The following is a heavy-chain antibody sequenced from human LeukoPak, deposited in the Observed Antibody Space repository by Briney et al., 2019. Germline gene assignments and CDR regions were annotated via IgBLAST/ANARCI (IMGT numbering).Heavy chain of an antibody. Sequence: ASVKVSCKASGYTFTGYYMHWVRQAPGQGLEWMGWINPNSGGTNYAQKFQGRVTMTRDTSISTAYMELSRLRSDDTAVYYCARDRRYCSSTSCPSGWFDPWGQGTLVTVSS. D-gene: IGHD2-2*01. CDR3: ARDRRYCSSTSCPSGWFDP. CDR2: INPNSGGT. CDR1: GYTFTGYY. J-gene: IGHJ5*02. V-gene: IGHV1-2*02.